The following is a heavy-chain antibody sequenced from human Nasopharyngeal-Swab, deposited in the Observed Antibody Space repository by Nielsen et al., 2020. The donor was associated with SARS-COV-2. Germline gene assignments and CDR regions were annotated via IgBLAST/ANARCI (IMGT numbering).Heavy chain of an antibody. D-gene: IGHD6-13*01. CDR2: INHSGST. Sequence: GSLRLSCAVYGGSFSGYYWSWIRQPPGKGLEWIGEINHSGSTNYNPSLKSRVTISVDTSKNHFSLKLSSVTAADTAVYYCASWGSSWYGAFDYWGQGTLVTVSS. V-gene: IGHV4-34*01. J-gene: IGHJ4*02. CDR3: ASWGSSWYGAFDY. CDR1: GGSFSGYY.